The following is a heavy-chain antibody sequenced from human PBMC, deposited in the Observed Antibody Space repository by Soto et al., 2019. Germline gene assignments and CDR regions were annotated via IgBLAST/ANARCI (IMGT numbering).Heavy chain of an antibody. CDR2: ISSSGSTI. V-gene: IGHV3-48*03. Sequence: GSLRLSXAASGFTFSSYEMNWVRQAPGKGLEWVSYISSSGSTIYYADSVKGRFTISRDNAKNSLSLQMNSLRAEDTAVYFCARDNRGTFDYWGQGALVTVSS. CDR1: GFTFSSYE. D-gene: IGHD7-27*01. CDR3: ARDNRGTFDY. J-gene: IGHJ4*02.